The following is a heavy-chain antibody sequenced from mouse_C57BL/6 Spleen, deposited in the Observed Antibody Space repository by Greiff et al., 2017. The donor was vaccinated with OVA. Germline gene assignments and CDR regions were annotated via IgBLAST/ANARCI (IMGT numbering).Heavy chain of an antibody. D-gene: IGHD1-1*01. CDR3: ARGGYYGAMDY. J-gene: IGHJ4*01. Sequence: EVKLMESGPGMVKPSQSLSLTCTVTGYSITSGYDWHWIRHFPGNKLEWMGYISYSGSTNYNPSLKSRISITHDTSKNHFFLKLNSVTTEDTATYYCARGGYYGAMDYWGQGTSVTVSS. CDR1: GYSITSGYD. V-gene: IGHV3-1*01. CDR2: ISYSGST.